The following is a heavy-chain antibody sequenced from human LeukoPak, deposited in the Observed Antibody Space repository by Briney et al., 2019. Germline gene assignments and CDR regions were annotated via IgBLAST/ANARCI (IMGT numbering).Heavy chain of an antibody. D-gene: IGHD1-7*01. Sequence: PSETLSLTCAVSGGSVSGINWWTWVRQAPGKGLEWIGEIYHNGSTHYNPSLKSRVTISVDTSKNQFSLKVTSVTAADTAVYYCARVGVSNYLKNWLDPWGQGTLVTVSS. CDR1: GGSVSGINW. J-gene: IGHJ5*02. CDR3: ARVGVSNYLKNWLDP. CDR2: IYHNGST. V-gene: IGHV4-4*02.